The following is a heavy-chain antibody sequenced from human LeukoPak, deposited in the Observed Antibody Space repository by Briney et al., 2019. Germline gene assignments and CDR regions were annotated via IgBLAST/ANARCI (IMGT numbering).Heavy chain of an antibody. CDR2: INPNSGGT. CDR3: ARGSPGYYGSGSV. D-gene: IGHD3-10*01. V-gene: IGHV1-2*02. J-gene: IGHJ6*02. Sequence: ASVKVSCKASGYSFTGYYMHWVRQAPGQGLEWMGCINPNSGGTDYAQKFQGRVTMTRDTSSSTAYMELSRLTSDDTAVYYCARGSPGYYGSGSVWGQGTTVTVSS. CDR1: GYSFTGYY.